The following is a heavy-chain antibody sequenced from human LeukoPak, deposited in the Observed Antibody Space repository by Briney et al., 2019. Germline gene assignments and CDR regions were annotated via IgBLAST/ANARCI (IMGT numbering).Heavy chain of an antibody. V-gene: IGHV1-2*02. J-gene: IGHJ4*02. CDR1: GYTFTGYY. D-gene: IGHD3-16*02. CDR2: INPNSGGT. Sequence: ASVKVSCKASGYTFTGYYMHWVRQAPGQGLEWMGWINPNSGGTNYAQKFQGRVTMTRDTSISTAYMELSRLRSDDTAVYYCARENYDYVWGSYRYIDYWGQGTLVTVSS. CDR3: ARENYDYVWGSYRYIDY.